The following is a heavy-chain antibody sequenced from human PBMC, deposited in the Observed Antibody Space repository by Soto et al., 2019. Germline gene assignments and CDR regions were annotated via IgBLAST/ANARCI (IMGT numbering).Heavy chain of an antibody. CDR3: AKFGSAAVRDAFDI. V-gene: IGHV3-9*01. CDR1: GFTFHDYA. CDR2: ISWNSGSI. Sequence: EVQLVESGGGLVQPGRSLRLSCAASGFTFHDYAMHWVRQAPGKGLEWVSGISWNSGSIGYADSVKGRFTISRDNAKNYLYLQVNCLRADDTALYYCAKFGSAAVRDAFDIWGQGTMVTVSS. D-gene: IGHD6-13*01. J-gene: IGHJ3*02.